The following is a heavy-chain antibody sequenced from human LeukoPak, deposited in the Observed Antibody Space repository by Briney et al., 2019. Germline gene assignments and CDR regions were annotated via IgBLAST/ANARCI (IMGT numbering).Heavy chain of an antibody. CDR2: ISSSSSYI. Sequence: GGSLRLSCAASGFTLSSYSMNWVRQAPGKGLEWVSSISSSSSYIYYADSVKGRFTISRDNAKSSLYLQMNSLGAEDTAVYYCARSWLVYYYGMDVWGQGTTVTVSS. CDR3: ARSWLVYYYGMDV. CDR1: GFTLSSYS. V-gene: IGHV3-21*01. D-gene: IGHD5-18*01. J-gene: IGHJ6*02.